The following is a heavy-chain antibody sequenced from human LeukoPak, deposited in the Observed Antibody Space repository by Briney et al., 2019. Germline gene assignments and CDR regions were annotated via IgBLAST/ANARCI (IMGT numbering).Heavy chain of an antibody. CDR3: EKSRVVAARERYISAWACFAVPQIHWLDP. CDR1: GGSFSGYY. CDR2: INYSGST. V-gene: IGHV4-34*01. D-gene: IGHD2-15*01. Sequence: PSDTLSLICAVYGGSFSGYYWSWLRQPPGKGLEWLGEINYSGSTNYNPSLKRRVTISVDTSKNKFSLKLSSVTAADTAVYYCEKSRVVAARERYISAWACFAVPQIHWLDPWGQGTLVTVSS. J-gene: IGHJ5*02.